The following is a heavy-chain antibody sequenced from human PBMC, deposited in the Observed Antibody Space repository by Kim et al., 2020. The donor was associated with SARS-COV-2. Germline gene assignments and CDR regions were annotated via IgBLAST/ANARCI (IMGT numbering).Heavy chain of an antibody. CDR1: GFTFSSYA. CDR3: AKVPQQFLIVGTTPYYFYY. Sequence: GGSLRLSCAASGFTFSSYAMTWVRQAPGKGLEWVSAISGSGGSTYYADSVRGRFAISRDNSKNTLYLQMNSLRAEDTAVYYCAKVPQQFLIVGTTPYYFYYWGQGTLVTVSS. J-gene: IGHJ4*02. V-gene: IGHV3-23*01. CDR2: ISGSGGST. D-gene: IGHD1-26*01.